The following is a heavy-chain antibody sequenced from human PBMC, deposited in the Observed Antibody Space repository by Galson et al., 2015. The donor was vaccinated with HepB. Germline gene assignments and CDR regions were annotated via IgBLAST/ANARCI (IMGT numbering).Heavy chain of an antibody. J-gene: IGHJ6*03. CDR2: ISPSGGST. Sequence: SVKVSCKASEYIFSSSYMHWVRQAPGQGLEWMGIISPSGGSTKYEQKFQGRVTMTRDTSTSTVYMYLSSLRPEDTAVYYCGRGRPSGDYDTQYMDVWGKGTTVTVSS. D-gene: IGHD4-17*01. CDR3: GRGRPSGDYDTQYMDV. V-gene: IGHV1-46*03. CDR1: EYIFSSSY.